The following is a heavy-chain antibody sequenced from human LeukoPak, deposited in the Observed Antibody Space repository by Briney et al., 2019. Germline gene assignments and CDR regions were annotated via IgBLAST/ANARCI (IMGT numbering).Heavy chain of an antibody. CDR3: AKSRARREGSSGSVAY. V-gene: IGHV3-23*01. Sequence: PGGSLRLSCAASGFTFSNYAVSWVRQAPGKGLEWVSAISGSGDRTYYADSVRGRFTISRDNSKNTLYLQMNSLRAEDTAVYYCAKSRARREGSSGSVAYWGQGTLVTVSS. J-gene: IGHJ4*02. D-gene: IGHD3-22*01. CDR1: GFTFSNYA. CDR2: ISGSGDRT.